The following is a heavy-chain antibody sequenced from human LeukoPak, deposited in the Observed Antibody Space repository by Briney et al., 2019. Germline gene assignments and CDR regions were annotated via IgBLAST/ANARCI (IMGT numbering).Heavy chain of an antibody. CDR1: GYTFTSYG. CDR2: ISAYNGNT. J-gene: IGHJ4*02. D-gene: IGHD2-2*01. CDR3: ARDGDIVVVPAAMLLDY. Sequence: APVKVSCKASGYTFTSYGISWVRQAPGQGLEWMGWISAYNGNTNYAQKLQGRVTMTTDTSTSTAYMELRSLRSDETAVYYCARDGDIVVVPAAMLLDYWGQGTLVTVSS. V-gene: IGHV1-18*04.